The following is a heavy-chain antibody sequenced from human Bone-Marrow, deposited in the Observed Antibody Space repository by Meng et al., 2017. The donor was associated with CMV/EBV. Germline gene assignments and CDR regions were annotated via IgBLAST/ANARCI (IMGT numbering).Heavy chain of an antibody. V-gene: IGHV2-26*01. J-gene: IGHJ3*02. CDR3: ARRIIVAAAGLDAFDI. CDR2: IFSNDEK. Sequence: SGPTLVKPTQTLTLTCTVSGWSLTSSGVGVGWIRQPPGKALEWLAHIFSNDEKSYSTSLKSKLPNSQDTSKSHVVITMTNIDPVDTATYYCARRIIVAAAGLDAFDIWGQGTMVTVSS. D-gene: IGHD6-13*01. CDR1: GWSLTSSGVG.